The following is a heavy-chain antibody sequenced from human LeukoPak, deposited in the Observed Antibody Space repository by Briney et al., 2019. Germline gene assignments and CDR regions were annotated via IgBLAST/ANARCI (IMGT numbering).Heavy chain of an antibody. CDR1: GFTFSNSA. CDR3: AKGIYSSGWSYFDY. D-gene: IGHD6-19*01. J-gene: IGHJ4*01. Sequence: GGSLRLSCAASGFTFSNSAMSWGRQGPGKGLEWFSTLSGSGITTYYAESVKGRFTISRDNSKKTLYLQMNSLRAEDTAVYYCAKGIYSSGWSYFDYWGHGTLVTVSS. V-gene: IGHV3-23*01. CDR2: LSGSGITT.